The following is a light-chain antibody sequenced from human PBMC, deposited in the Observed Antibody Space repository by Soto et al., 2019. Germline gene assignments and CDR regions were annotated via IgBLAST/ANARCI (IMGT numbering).Light chain of an antibody. J-gene: IGLJ1*01. CDR3: SSYTSSSTLYV. CDR2: EVS. CDR1: SSDVGGYNY. Sequence: QSALTQRASVSGSPGQSITISCTGTSSDVGGYNYVSWYQQHPGKAPKLMIYEVSNRPSGVSNRFSGSKSGNTASLTISGLQAEDEAAYYCSSYTSSSTLYVFGTGTKLTVL. V-gene: IGLV2-14*01.